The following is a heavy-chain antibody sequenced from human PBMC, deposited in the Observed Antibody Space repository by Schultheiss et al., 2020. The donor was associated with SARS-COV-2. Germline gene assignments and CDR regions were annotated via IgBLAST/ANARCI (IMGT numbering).Heavy chain of an antibody. V-gene: IGHV4-59*12. J-gene: IGHJ5*02. D-gene: IGHD2-15*01. CDR2: INYSGST. Sequence: SETLSLTCTVSGGSISSYYWSWIRQPPGKGLEWIGYINYSGSTNNNPSLKSRVNISVDTSKNQFSLKLSSVTAADTAVYYCAREPPLYCSGGSCYSPWGQGTLVTVSS. CDR3: AREPPLYCSGGSCYSP. CDR1: GGSISSYY.